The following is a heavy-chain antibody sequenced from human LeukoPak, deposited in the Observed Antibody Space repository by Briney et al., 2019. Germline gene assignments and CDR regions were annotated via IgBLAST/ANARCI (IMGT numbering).Heavy chain of an antibody. Sequence: ASETLSLTCTVSGGSISSYNRSWIRQPPGKGLEWIGYIYYSGSTNYNPSLKSRVTISVDTSKNQFSLNLSSVTAADTAGYYWGRKVAGGSYRYPYWFDPWGQGTLVTVSS. D-gene: IGHD3-16*02. CDR3: GRKVAGGSYRYPYWFDP. V-gene: IGHV4-59*01. CDR2: IYYSGST. J-gene: IGHJ5*02. CDR1: GGSISSYN.